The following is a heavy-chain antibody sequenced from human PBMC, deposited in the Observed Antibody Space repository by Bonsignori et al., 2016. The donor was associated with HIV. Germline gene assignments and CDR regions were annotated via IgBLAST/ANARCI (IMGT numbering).Heavy chain of an antibody. V-gene: IGHV1-8*03. D-gene: IGHD1-1*01. CDR2: INPNSDNT. Sequence: QVQLVQSGAEVKKPGASVTVSCKASGYTFNDYDINWVRQASGQGPEWVGWINPNSDNTGIAQKFQGRLTITRDTSMSTVYLELSSLRSEDTAMYYCARGRHWNPDYWGQGTLVTVS. J-gene: IGHJ4*02. CDR3: ARGRHWNPDY. CDR1: GYTFNDYD.